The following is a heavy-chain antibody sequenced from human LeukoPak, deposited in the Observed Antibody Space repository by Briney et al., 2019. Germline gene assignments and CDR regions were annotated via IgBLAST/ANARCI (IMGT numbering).Heavy chain of an antibody. CDR1: GFTFSSYA. V-gene: IGHV3-30-3*01. J-gene: IGHJ4*02. Sequence: GGSLRLSCAASGFTFSSYAMHWVRQAPGKGLEWVAVISYDGSNKYYADSVKGRFTISRDNSKNTLYLQMNSLGAEDTAAYFCARGGGDYCFDYWGQGALVTVSS. D-gene: IGHD2-21*02. CDR2: ISYDGSNK. CDR3: ARGGGDYCFDY.